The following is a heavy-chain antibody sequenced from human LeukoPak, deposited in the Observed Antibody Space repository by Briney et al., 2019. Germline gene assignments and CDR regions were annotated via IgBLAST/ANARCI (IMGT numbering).Heavy chain of an antibody. D-gene: IGHD4/OR15-4a*01. J-gene: IGHJ4*02. CDR2: IYHSGST. CDR1: GYSIISAYY. Sequence: PTETLSLTFSVSGYSIISAYYGACIRQPPGKGLECIASIYHSGSTNYNPSLKSRVTISVDMSSNQCALQLSSLTTAAAAMYFCRGEKGGAIVDYWGQGTLVTVSP. V-gene: IGHV4-38-2*02. CDR3: RGEKGGAIVDY.